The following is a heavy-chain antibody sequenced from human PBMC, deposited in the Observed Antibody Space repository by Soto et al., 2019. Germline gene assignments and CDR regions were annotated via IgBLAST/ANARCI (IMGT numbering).Heavy chain of an antibody. CDR1: GASVRNISSF. CDR2: IYYSGNT. V-gene: IGHV4-39*01. J-gene: IGHJ5*02. D-gene: IGHD3-10*01. CDR3: ARGGSGTWQWFDP. Sequence: QLQLQESGPGLVKPSETLSLTCTVAGASVRNISSFWVWLRQPPGKGLEWLGSIYYSGNTYYSPAPKSRVTISVDTSKNQFSLKLNSLTASDTAVYSCARGGSGTWQWFDPWGQGTLVTVSS.